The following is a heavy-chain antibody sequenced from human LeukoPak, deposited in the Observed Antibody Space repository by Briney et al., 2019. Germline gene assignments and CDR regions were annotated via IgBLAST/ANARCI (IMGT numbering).Heavy chain of an antibody. CDR3: AREGSGSYYYYYYYMDV. CDR1: GYSISSGYY. CDR2: MYHSGRT. Sequence: SETLSLTCTVSGYSISSGYYWGWIRQPPGKGLEWIGSMYHSGRTYYNPSLKGRVTISVDTSKNQFSLKLSSVTAADTAVYYCAREGSGSYYYYYYYMDVWGKGTTVTVSS. J-gene: IGHJ6*03. V-gene: IGHV4-38-2*02. D-gene: IGHD3-10*01.